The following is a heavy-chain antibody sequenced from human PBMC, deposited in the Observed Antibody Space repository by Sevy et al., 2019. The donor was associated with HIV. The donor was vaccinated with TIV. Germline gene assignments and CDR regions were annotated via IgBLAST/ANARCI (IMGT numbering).Heavy chain of an antibody. Sequence: ASVKVSCKASGYTITRYYMHWVRQAPGQGLEWMGIINPGDGGTTYAQKFQDRVTMTRDTSTSTVYMELNNLRSEDTAVYYCASYTTGSQGDYWGQGTPVIVSS. V-gene: IGHV1-46*01. CDR2: INPGDGGT. CDR3: ASYTTGSQGDY. J-gene: IGHJ4*02. D-gene: IGHD1-1*01. CDR1: GYTITRYY.